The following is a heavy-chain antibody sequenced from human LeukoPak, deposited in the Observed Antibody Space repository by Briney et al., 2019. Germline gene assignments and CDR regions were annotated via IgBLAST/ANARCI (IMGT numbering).Heavy chain of an antibody. Sequence: KPSETLSLTCTVSGGSISSYYWSWIRQPPGKGLEWIGYIYYSGSTNYNPSLKSRVTISVDTSKNQFSLKLSSVTAANTAVYYCARGIYSSSYFYYYYMDVWGKGTTVTVSS. CDR1: GGSISSYY. CDR2: IYYSGST. J-gene: IGHJ6*03. D-gene: IGHD6-6*01. CDR3: ARGIYSSSYFYYYYMDV. V-gene: IGHV4-59*01.